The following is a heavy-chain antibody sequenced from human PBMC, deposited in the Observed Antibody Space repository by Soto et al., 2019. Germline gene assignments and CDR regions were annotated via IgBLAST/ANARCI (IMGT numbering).Heavy chain of an antibody. CDR3: ARLSSWFDP. CDR2: ISYSGTT. J-gene: IGHJ5*02. Sequence: WTWIRQPPGRGLECIGYISYSGTTSYNPSLKSRVTISVGTSKKEFSLKLSSVTAADTALYYCARLSSWFDPWGQGILVTVSS. V-gene: IGHV4-61*07.